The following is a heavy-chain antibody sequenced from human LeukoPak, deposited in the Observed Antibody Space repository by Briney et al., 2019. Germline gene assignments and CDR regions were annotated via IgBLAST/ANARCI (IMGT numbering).Heavy chain of an antibody. D-gene: IGHD2-2*01. Sequence: GGSLRLSCAASGFTFSSNWMTWVRQAPGKGLEWVATIMQDGSEKYYVDSVKGRFTISRDNAKNSLNLQMYSLRAEDTAVYYCARESRSSPPDVIDYWGQGTLVTVSS. V-gene: IGHV3-7*01. J-gene: IGHJ4*02. CDR2: IMQDGSEK. CDR1: GFTFSSNW. CDR3: ARESRSSPPDVIDY.